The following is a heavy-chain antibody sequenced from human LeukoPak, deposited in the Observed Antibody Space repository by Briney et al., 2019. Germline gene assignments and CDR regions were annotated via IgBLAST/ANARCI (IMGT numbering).Heavy chain of an antibody. CDR2: INHSGST. CDR3: GAYYDSSGYYY. Sequence: SETLSLTCAVYGGSFSGYYWSWIRQPPGKGLEWIGEINHSGSTNYNPSLKSRVTISADTSKNQFSLKLSSVTAADTAVYYCGAYYDSSGYYYWGQGTLVTVSS. J-gene: IGHJ4*02. V-gene: IGHV4-34*01. CDR1: GGSFSGYY. D-gene: IGHD3-22*01.